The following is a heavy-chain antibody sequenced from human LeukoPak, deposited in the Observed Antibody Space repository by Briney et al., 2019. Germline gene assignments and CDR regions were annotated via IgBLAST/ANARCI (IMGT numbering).Heavy chain of an antibody. Sequence: GASVKVSCKASGYTFTGYYMHWVRQAPGQGLEWMGWINHNSGGTNYAQKFQGRVTMTRDTSISTAYMELSRLRSDDTAVYYCARDSGIAYMDVWGKGTTVTVSS. J-gene: IGHJ6*03. CDR1: GYTFTGYY. CDR2: INHNSGGT. D-gene: IGHD6-13*01. CDR3: ARDSGIAYMDV. V-gene: IGHV1-2*02.